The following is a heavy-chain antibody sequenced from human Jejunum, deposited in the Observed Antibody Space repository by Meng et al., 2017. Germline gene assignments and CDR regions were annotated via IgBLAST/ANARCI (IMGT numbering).Heavy chain of an antibody. Sequence: EVQLVESGGGLVLPGGSLRLSCSASGFPFSNYWMHWVRQAPGKGLVWVSRIDTAGSGTSYADSVKGRFTISRDNAKNTLYLQMNSLRAEDTAVYYCVRDYSGYTHEFDYWGLGTLVTVSS. CDR1: GFPFSNYW. CDR3: VRDYSGYTHEFDY. V-gene: IGHV3-74*01. J-gene: IGHJ4*02. D-gene: IGHD5-24*01. CDR2: IDTAGSGT.